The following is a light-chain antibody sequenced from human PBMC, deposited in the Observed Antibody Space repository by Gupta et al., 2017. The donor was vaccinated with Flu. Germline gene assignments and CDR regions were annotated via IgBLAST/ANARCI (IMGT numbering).Light chain of an antibody. Sequence: GTSSDLGGHNSVSWYQQHPGKAPKLMIYEVTNRPSGVSNRFSGSKSGNTASLTISGLQPEDEADYYCTSYKTITVLFGGGTKLTVL. V-gene: IGLV2-14*01. J-gene: IGLJ2*01. CDR2: EVT. CDR3: TSYKTITVL. CDR1: SSDLGGHNS.